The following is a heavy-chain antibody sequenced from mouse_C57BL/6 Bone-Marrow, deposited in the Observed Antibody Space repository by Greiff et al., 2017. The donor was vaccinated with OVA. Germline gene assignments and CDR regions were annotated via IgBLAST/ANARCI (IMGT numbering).Heavy chain of an antibody. D-gene: IGHD2-2*01. CDR1: GFTFSSYG. J-gene: IGHJ2*01. Sequence: EVNVVESGGDLVKPGGSLKLSCAASGFTFSSYGMSWVRQTPDKRLEWVATISSGGSYTYYPDSVKGRFTISRDNAKNTLYLQMSSLKSEDTAMYYCARHNGYDSYYFDYWGQGTTLTVSS. V-gene: IGHV5-6*01. CDR3: ARHNGYDSYYFDY. CDR2: ISSGGSYT.